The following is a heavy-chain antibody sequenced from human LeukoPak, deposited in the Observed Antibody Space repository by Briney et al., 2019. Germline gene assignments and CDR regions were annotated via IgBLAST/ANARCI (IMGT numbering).Heavy chain of an antibody. V-gene: IGHV3-30*03. Sequence: GGSLRLSCAASGFTFSGYGMHWVRQAPGKGLEWVAVISYDGSNKYYADPVKGRFTISRDNSKNTPYLQMNSLRAEDRAVYYFASRGEMWEGYFQHWGRGTLVSVSS. D-gene: IGHD1-26*01. CDR3: ASRGEMWEGYFQH. CDR2: ISYDGSNK. CDR1: GFTFSGYG. J-gene: IGHJ1*01.